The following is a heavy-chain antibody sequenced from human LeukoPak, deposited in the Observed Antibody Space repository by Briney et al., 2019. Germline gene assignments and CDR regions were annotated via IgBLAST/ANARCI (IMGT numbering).Heavy chain of an antibody. V-gene: IGHV4-39*01. D-gene: IGHD5-24*01. Sequence: SETLSLTCTVSGGSFSSSSYYWGWIRQPPGKGLEWIGSMYYSGSTYYNASLRSRVTISVDTSKNQFSLKLSSVTAADTAVYYCARHFDRDGYKTNAFDIWGQGTMVTVSS. CDR2: MYYSGST. CDR3: ARHFDRDGYKTNAFDI. CDR1: GGSFSSSSYY. J-gene: IGHJ3*02.